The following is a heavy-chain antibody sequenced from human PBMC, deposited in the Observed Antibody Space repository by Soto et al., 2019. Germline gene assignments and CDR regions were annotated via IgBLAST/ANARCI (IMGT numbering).Heavy chain of an antibody. Sequence: QVQLQESGPGLVKPSETLSLTCTVSGGSIDGYNCAWIRQTPGKALEWVGYVYDNGDSGYNPCLNRRVTLSMDSSESQLSLQLRSVTAEDTAGYYCVRQGLGRPHGRVDVWGRGTTVTVS. D-gene: IGHD1-26*01. V-gene: IGHV4-59*08. J-gene: IGHJ6*01. CDR2: VYDNGDS. CDR3: VRQGLGRPHGRVDV. CDR1: GGSIDGYN.